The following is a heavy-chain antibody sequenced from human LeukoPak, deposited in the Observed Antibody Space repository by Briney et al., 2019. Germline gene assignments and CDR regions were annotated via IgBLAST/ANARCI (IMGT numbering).Heavy chain of an antibody. D-gene: IGHD5-12*01. CDR3: ARDQLVATTAVAGPDY. CDR2: INPNSGGT. J-gene: IGHJ4*02. V-gene: IGHV1-2*02. Sequence: ASVKVSCKASGYTFTGYYMNWVPQAPGQGPWWIGRINPNSGGTNYAQKFQGRVTMTRDTSISTAYMELSRLRSDDTAVYYCARDQLVATTAVAGPDYWGQGTLVAVSS. CDR1: GYTFTGYY.